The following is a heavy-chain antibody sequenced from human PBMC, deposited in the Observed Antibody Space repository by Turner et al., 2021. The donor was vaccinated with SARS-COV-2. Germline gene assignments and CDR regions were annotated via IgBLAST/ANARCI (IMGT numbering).Heavy chain of an antibody. J-gene: IGHJ5*02. Sequence: VHLVQSGAEVKKPGASVQVHCNITGDPLTELSMYWMRQAPGKGREWRGGCEPQDGETIYAQNIQGRVTMTEDTSTDTAYMEQSSLRSEDTAVYFCATGYQLRVDWFDPWGQGTLVTVSS. V-gene: IGHV1-24*01. D-gene: IGHD2-2*01. CDR3: ATGYQLRVDWFDP. CDR2: CEPQDGET. CDR1: GDPLTELS.